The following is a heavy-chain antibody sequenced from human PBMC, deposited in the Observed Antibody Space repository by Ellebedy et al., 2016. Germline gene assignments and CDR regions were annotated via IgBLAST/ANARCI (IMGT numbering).Heavy chain of an antibody. J-gene: IGHJ4*02. CDR3: ARGGHCSDGTCYLIGH. V-gene: IGHV3-30*03. CDR2: ISYDGSHI. CDR1: GFNFRSTA. Sequence: GGSLRLSCAGSGFNFRSTAIHWVRQAPGKGLEWVTIISYDGSHIRYVDSVKGRFTISRDNSKNTVYLQMNSLRPEDTALYYCARGGHCSDGTCYLIGHWGQGTLVTVS. D-gene: IGHD2-15*01.